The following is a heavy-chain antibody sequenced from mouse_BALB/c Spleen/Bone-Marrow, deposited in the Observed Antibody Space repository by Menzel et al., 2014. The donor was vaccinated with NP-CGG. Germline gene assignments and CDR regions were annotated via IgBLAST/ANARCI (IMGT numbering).Heavy chain of an antibody. CDR2: ISSGGNYT. J-gene: IGHJ2*01. CDR3: ARQGDGYFDY. D-gene: IGHD2-3*01. CDR1: GFTFSSYA. V-gene: IGHV5-9-3*01. Sequence: EVKLMESGGGLVKPGGSLKLSCAASGFTFSSYAMSWVRQTPEKRLEWVATISSGGNYTYYPDSVKGRFTISRDNAKNTLYLQMSSLRSEDTAIYYCARQGDGYFDYWGQGTTLTVSS.